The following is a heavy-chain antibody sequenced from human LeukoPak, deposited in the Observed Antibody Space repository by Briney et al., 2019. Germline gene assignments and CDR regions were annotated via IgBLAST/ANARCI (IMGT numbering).Heavy chain of an antibody. V-gene: IGHV1-8*01. CDR1: GYTFTSYD. CDR2: MNPNSGNT. CDR3: AKVGSIMNYADN. D-gene: IGHD1-7*01. Sequence: ASVKVSCKASGYTFTSYDINWVRQATGQGLEWMGWMNPNSGNTGYAQKFQGRVTMTRNTSISTAYMELSSLRSEDTAIYYCAKVGSIMNYADNWGQGTLVTVSS. J-gene: IGHJ4*02.